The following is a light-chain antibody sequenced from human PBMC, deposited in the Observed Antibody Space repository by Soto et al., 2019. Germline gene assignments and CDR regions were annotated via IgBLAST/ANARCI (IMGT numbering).Light chain of an antibody. CDR2: SNN. CDR3: AAWDDSLNGVV. V-gene: IGLV1-44*01. Sequence: QAVVTQPPSASGTPGQRVTISCSGSSSNIGSNTVNWYQQLPGTAPKLLIYSNNQRPSGLPDRFSGSKSGTSASLAISGLQSEDEADYYCAAWDDSLNGVVFGGGTQLTVL. CDR1: SSNIGSNT. J-gene: IGLJ2*01.